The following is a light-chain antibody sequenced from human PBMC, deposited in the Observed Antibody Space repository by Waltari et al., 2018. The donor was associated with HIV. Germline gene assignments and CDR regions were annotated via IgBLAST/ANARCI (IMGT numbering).Light chain of an antibody. J-gene: IGLJ3*02. CDR2: SNR. Sequence: QPVLTQPPSVSGSPGPTVTTVCTGRSTVAGYAGRWFQQFPGTAPKPLIYSNRYRPSGVPDRFSGSNAGNSASLAITGPQAEDESTYYCQSYYSSLGGRVFGGGTNVTVL. CDR1: STVAGYA. CDR3: QSYYSSLGGRV. V-gene: IGLV1-40*01.